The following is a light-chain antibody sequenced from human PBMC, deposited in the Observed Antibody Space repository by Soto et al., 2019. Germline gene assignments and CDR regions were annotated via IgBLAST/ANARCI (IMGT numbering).Light chain of an antibody. V-gene: IGKV1-5*03. CDR3: QQYNGYPKT. Sequence: DVQLTQSPSTLSASLGDTVTITCRASQSVDSWLAWYQQKPGKAPKLIIYKASILETDVPSRFSCGGSGTSFTLFISGLPPDDLATYYCQQYNGYPKTFGQGTKVEI. CDR2: KAS. J-gene: IGKJ2*01. CDR1: QSVDSW.